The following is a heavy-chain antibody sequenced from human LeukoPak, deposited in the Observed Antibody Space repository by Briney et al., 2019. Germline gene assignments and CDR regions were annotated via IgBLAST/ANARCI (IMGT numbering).Heavy chain of an antibody. V-gene: IGHV3-66*01. CDR2: INNGDTT. CDR3: TSSTAWSRWDY. J-gene: IGHJ4*02. Sequence: GGSLRLSCAASGCTDNTNHRSWVRQAPGKGLEWVSIINNGDTTYYADSVKGRFTISRDDSKHTLYLQVNSLRVEHTAVYYCTSSTAWSRWDYWGPGTLVTVSS. D-gene: IGHD1-1*01. CDR1: GCTDNTNH.